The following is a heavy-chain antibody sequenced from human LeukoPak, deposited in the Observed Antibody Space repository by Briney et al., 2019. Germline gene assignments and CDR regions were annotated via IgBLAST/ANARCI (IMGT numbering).Heavy chain of an antibody. J-gene: IGHJ5*02. D-gene: IGHD2-15*01. CDR3: ARRVANNWFDP. Sequence: GGSLRLSCAASGFTFSTYTIHWVRQAPGKGLEWVSAISGSSGSTYYADSVKGRFTVSRDDSKSTLYLQMNSLRAEDTAVYYCARRVANNWFDPWGQGTLVTVSS. CDR2: ISGSSGST. CDR1: GFTFSTYT. V-gene: IGHV3-23*01.